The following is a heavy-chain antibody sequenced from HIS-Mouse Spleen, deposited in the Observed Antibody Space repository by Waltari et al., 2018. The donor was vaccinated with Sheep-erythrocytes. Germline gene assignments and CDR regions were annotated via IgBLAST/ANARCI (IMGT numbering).Heavy chain of an antibody. CDR2: IYYSGST. J-gene: IGHJ4*02. V-gene: IGHV4-39*07. CDR1: GCSIISSSYY. D-gene: IGHD3-10*01. CDR3: ARDYVPGIRGYFDY. Sequence: QLQLQESGPGLVKPSETLSLTCTVSGCSIISSSYYWGWIRQPPGKGLEWIGSIYYSGSTYYNPSLKSRVTISVDTSKNQFSLKLSSVTAADTAVYYCARDYVPGIRGYFDYWGQGTLVTVSS.